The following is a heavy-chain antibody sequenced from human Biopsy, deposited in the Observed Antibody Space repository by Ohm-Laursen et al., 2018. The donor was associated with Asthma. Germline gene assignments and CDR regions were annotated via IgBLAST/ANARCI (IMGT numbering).Heavy chain of an antibody. J-gene: IGHJ4*02. CDR2: IYYTGTT. CDR3: ARDSYSSGLYDDFES. V-gene: IGHV4-59*01. CDR1: GGSISGFY. Sequence: SDTLSLTCTVSGGSISGFYWSWIRQPPGKGLEWIGYIYYTGTTNYNPSLKSRVSISVDTSKNQFSLKLTSVTAADTAVYYCARDSYSSGLYDDFESWGQGTLVTVSS. D-gene: IGHD6-19*01.